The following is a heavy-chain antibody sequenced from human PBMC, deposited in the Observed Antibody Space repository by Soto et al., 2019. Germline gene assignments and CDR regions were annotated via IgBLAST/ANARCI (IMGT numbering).Heavy chain of an antibody. J-gene: IGHJ4*02. CDR3: AKDSPPLNCSGGSCYSLPFDY. D-gene: IGHD2-15*01. V-gene: IGHV3-23*01. Sequence: VQLLESGGGLVQPGGSLRLSCAASGFTFSSYAMSWVRQAPGKGLEWVSAISGSGGSTYYADSVKGRFTISRDNSKNTLYLQMNSLRAEDTAVYYCAKDSPPLNCSGGSCYSLPFDYWGQGTLVTVSS. CDR1: GFTFSSYA. CDR2: ISGSGGST.